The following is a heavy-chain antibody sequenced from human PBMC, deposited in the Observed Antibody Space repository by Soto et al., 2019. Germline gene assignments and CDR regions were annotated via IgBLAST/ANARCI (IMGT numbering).Heavy chain of an antibody. V-gene: IGHV1-18*01. CDR1: GYTFSSYG. CDR3: AREGSSLFTDYYYYGMDV. D-gene: IGHD6-13*01. Sequence: ASVKVSCKASGYTFSSYGISWARQAPGQGLEWMGWISTYNGNTNYAQKLQGRVTMTTDTSTSTAYMELRSLRSDDTAVYYCAREGSSLFTDYYYYGMDVWGQGTTVTVSS. J-gene: IGHJ6*02. CDR2: ISTYNGNT.